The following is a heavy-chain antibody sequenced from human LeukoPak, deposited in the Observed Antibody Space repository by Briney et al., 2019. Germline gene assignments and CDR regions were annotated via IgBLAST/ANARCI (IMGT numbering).Heavy chain of an antibody. Sequence: GGSLSLSCAASGFTFSNAWMSWVRQAPGKGLEWVGRIKSKTDGGTTDYAAPVKGRFTISRDDSKNTLYLQMNSLKTEDTAVYYCTTEAGSGWYFDYWGQGTLVTVSS. J-gene: IGHJ4*02. D-gene: IGHD6-19*01. CDR1: GFTFSNAW. CDR3: TTEAGSGWYFDY. V-gene: IGHV3-15*01. CDR2: IKSKTDGGTT.